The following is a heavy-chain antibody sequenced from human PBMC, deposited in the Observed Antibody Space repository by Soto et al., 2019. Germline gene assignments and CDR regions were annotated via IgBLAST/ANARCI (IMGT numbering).Heavy chain of an antibody. CDR2: ISYDGNNK. V-gene: IGHV3-30-3*01. CDR1: GFILSTYA. CDR3: ARAGCDGGSCYTLVGLRYGMDV. J-gene: IGHJ6*02. D-gene: IGHD2-15*01. Sequence: QVQLVESGGGVVQPGRSLRLSCAASGFILSTYAMYWVRQAPGKGLEWVAVISYDGNNKYYADSVKGRFTISRDNSKNPLYLQMNSLRAEDTDVYYCARAGCDGGSCYTLVGLRYGMDVWGQGTTVTVSS.